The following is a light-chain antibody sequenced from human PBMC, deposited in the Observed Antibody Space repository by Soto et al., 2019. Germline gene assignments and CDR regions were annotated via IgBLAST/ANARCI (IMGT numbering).Light chain of an antibody. CDR2: GVS. Sequence: QSALTQPRSVSGSPGQSVTISCTGTNSDVGGYNYVSWYQQYPGKAPKLMISGVSERPSGVPDRFSGSKSGNTASLTISGLQAEDEADYYCCSYGDTDTWVFGGGTKLTVL. CDR3: CSYGDTDTWV. CDR1: NSDVGGYNY. J-gene: IGLJ3*02. V-gene: IGLV2-11*01.